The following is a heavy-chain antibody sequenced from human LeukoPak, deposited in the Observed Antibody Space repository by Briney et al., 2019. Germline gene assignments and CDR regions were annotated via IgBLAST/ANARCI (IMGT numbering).Heavy chain of an antibody. Sequence: SQTLSLTCTVSGGSISSGDYYWSWIRQPPGKGLEWIGYIYYSGSTYYNPSLKSRVTISVDTSKSQFSLKLSSVTAADTAVYYCASVDTANKVVFDYWGQGTLVTVSS. V-gene: IGHV4-30-4*08. CDR1: GGSISSGDYY. D-gene: IGHD5-18*01. CDR2: IYYSGST. J-gene: IGHJ4*02. CDR3: ASVDTANKVVFDY.